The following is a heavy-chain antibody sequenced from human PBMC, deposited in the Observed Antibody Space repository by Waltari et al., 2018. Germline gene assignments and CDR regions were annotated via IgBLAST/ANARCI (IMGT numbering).Heavy chain of an antibody. CDR2: IHPNGMEK. CDR1: DFTFNTYW. CDR3: TRGGFCSGGRCDSAAFDI. Sequence: EVQLVESGGDLVQPGGSLRLSCAASDFTFNTYWMNWVRQAPGKGLACVANIHPNGMEKYYVDSVKGRFSISRDNAKKSLYLQMDSLRADDTGFYYCTRGGFCSGGRCDSAAFDIWGQGTMVTVSS. J-gene: IGHJ3*02. V-gene: IGHV3-7*01. D-gene: IGHD2-15*01.